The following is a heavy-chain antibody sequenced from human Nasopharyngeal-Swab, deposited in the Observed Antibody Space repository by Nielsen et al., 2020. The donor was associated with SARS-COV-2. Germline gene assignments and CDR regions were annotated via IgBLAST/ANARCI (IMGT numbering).Heavy chain of an antibody. CDR1: GFTFTSSA. V-gene: IGHV1-58*01. J-gene: IGHJ4*02. CDR2: IVVGSGNT. CDR3: ARDRAGGYDPNFDY. D-gene: IGHD5-12*01. Sequence: SVKVSCKASGFTFTSSAVQWVRQARGQRLEWIGWIVVGSGNTNYAQKFQERVTITRDMSTSTAYMELSSLRSEDTAVYYCARDRAGGYDPNFDYWGQGTLVTVSS.